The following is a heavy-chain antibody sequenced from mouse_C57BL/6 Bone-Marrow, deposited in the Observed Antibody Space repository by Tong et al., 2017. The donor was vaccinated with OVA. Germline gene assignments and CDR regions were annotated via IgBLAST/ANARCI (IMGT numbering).Heavy chain of an antibody. CDR3: AREETTIGTTGYYFDY. Sequence: EVQLQESGGGLVQPGESLKLSCESNEYEFPSHDMSWVRKTPEKRLELVAAINSDGGSTYYPDTMERRFIISRDNTKKTLYLQMSSLRSEDTALYYCAREETTIGTTGYYFDYWGQGTSVTVSS. J-gene: IGHJ4*01. V-gene: IGHV5-2*01. CDR1: EYEFPSHD. D-gene: IGHD2-14*01. CDR2: INSDGGST.